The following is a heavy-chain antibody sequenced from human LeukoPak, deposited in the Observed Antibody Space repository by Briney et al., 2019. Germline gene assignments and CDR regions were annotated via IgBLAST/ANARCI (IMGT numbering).Heavy chain of an antibody. CDR3: ATGPNYYDSSGYYYGPLDY. V-gene: IGHV3-23*01. D-gene: IGHD3-22*01. Sequence: GGSLRLSCAASGFTFSSYAMSWVRQAPGKGLEWVSAISGSGGSTYYADSVKGRFTISRDNSKNTLYLQMNSLRAEDTAVYYCATGPNYYDSSGYYYGPLDYWGQGTLVTVSS. CDR2: ISGSGGST. J-gene: IGHJ4*02. CDR1: GFTFSSYA.